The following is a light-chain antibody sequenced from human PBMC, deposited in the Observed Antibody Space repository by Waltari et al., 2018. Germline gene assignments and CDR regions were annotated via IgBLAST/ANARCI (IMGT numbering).Light chain of an antibody. V-gene: IGLV1-40*01. J-gene: IGLJ3*02. CDR1: SSNFGAGYD. CDR2: GNT. CDR3: QSFDSSLSASV. Sequence: QSVLTQPPSMSGAPGQKVTIPCTGGSSNFGAGYDVHWYQQFPGTAPKLLIFGNTNRAPGVPGRISGSRFGASASLAIAGLQSEDEAVYYCQSFDSSLSASVFGGGTKLTVL.